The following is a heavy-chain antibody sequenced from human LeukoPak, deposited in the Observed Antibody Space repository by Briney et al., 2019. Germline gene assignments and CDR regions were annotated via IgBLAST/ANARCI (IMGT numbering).Heavy chain of an antibody. CDR2: IRWNGDYI. D-gene: IGHD3-22*01. CDR1: GFNFKNYA. J-gene: IGHJ4*02. CDR3: LKDMDNNGWG. Sequence: GRSLRLSCAASGFNFKNYAIHWVRQVPGKGLEWVSGIRWNGDYIGYADSVKGRFTISRDNAKNSLYLQMNSLRPGDTALYYCLKDMDNNGWGWGQGTLVTVSA. V-gene: IGHV3-9*01.